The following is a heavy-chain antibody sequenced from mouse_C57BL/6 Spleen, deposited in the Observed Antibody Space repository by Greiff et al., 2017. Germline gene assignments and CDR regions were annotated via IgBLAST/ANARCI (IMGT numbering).Heavy chain of an antibody. CDR3: ARDYYGSRGVPFDY. D-gene: IGHD1-1*01. CDR1: GYSITSGYY. V-gene: IGHV3-6*01. CDR2: ISYDGSN. J-gene: IGHJ2*01. Sequence: EVKLQESGPGLVKPSQSLSLTCSVTGYSITSGYYWNWIRQFPGNKLEWMGYISYDGSNNYNPSLKNRISITRDTSKNQFFLKLNSVTTEDTATYYCARDYYGSRGVPFDYWGQGTTLTVSS.